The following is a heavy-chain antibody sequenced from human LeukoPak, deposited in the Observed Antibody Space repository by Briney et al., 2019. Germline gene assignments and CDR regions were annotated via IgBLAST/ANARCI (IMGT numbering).Heavy chain of an antibody. CDR3: ARENKMGYSYAADC. Sequence: GGSLRLSCAASGFSFSRYNINWVRQAPGKGLEWISYISSSGGTIYYADSVKGRFTISKDNAKNSLYLQMNSLRVEDTAVYYCARENKMGYSYAADCWGQGTLVTVSS. CDR1: GFSFSRYN. J-gene: IGHJ4*02. V-gene: IGHV3-48*04. CDR2: ISSSGGTI. D-gene: IGHD5-18*01.